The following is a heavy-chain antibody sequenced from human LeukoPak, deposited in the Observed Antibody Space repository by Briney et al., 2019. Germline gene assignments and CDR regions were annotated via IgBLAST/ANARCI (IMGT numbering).Heavy chain of an antibody. V-gene: IGHV3-7*01. CDR3: ARVRDFWSGYPPAFDP. D-gene: IGHD3-3*01. J-gene: IGHJ5*02. Sequence: GGSLRLSCAASEFTFSSYWMSWVRQAPGKGLEWVANIKQDGSEKYYVDSVKGRFTISRDNAKNSLYLQMNSLRAEDTAVYYCARVRDFWSGYPPAFDPWGQGTLVTVSS. CDR1: EFTFSSYW. CDR2: IKQDGSEK.